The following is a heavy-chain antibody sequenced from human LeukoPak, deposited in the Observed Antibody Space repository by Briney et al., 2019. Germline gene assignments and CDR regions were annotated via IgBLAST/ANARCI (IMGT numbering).Heavy chain of an antibody. D-gene: IGHD3-3*01. Sequence: GGSLRLSCAASGFTFSSYGMHWVRQAPGKGLEWVAVISYDGSNKYYADSVKGRFTISRDNSENTLYLQMNSLRAEDTAVYYCARARFLEWLLGPLGWFDPWGQGTLVTVSS. J-gene: IGHJ5*02. CDR3: ARARFLEWLLGPLGWFDP. CDR1: GFTFSSYG. CDR2: ISYDGSNK. V-gene: IGHV3-30*03.